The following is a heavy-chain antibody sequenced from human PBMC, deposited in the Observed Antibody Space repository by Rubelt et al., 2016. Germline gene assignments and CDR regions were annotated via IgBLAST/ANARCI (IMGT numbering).Heavy chain of an antibody. V-gene: IGHV4-59*08. CDR1: GGSIGSSS. CDR3: ARIIGDPYAFDI. D-gene: IGHD4-17*01. Sequence: QVQLQESGPGLVKPSETLSLTCTVSGGSIGSSSWSWFRRPPGKGLEWIGSIYHSGSTYYNPSLKSRVTISVDTSKNQFSLKLSSVTAADTAVYYCARIIGDPYAFDIWGQGTMVTVSS. CDR2: IYHSGST. J-gene: IGHJ3*02.